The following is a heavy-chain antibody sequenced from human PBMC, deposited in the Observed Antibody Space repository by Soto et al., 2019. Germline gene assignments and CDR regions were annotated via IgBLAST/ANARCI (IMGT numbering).Heavy chain of an antibody. CDR2: IYSGGST. D-gene: IGHD6-13*01. CDR3: ARDPQIAAAGPTGAFDP. Sequence: HPGGSLRLSCAASGFTVSSNYMSWVRQAPGKGLEWVSVIYSGGSTYYADSVKGRFTISRDNSKNTLYLQMNSLRAEDTAVYYCARDPQIAAAGPTGAFDPWGQGTLVTVSS. CDR1: GFTVSSNY. J-gene: IGHJ5*02. V-gene: IGHV3-66*01.